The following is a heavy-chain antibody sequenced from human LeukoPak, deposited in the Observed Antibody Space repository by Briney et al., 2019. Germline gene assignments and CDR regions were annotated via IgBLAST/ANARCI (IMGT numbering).Heavy chain of an antibody. Sequence: GGSLRLSCAASGFTFSSYSMNWVRQAPGKGLEWVSSISSSSYIYYADSVKGRFTISRDNSKNSLYLQMNSLRAEDTAVYYCARDQVNDYGDDTEFDYWGQGTLVTVS. CDR2: ISSSSYI. V-gene: IGHV3-21*01. D-gene: IGHD4-17*01. J-gene: IGHJ4*02. CDR3: ARDQVNDYGDDTEFDY. CDR1: GFTFSSYS.